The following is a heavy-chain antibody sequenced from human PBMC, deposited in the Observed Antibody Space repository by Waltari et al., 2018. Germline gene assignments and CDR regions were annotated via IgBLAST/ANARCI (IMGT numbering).Heavy chain of an antibody. Sequence: EVQLVESGGGLVQPGGSLRLACGASGFTFSGYWMSWVRQTPGKGMEWVANINYDGSQKYYVDSVKGRFTISRDNAKNSLYLQMNSLRVEDTAVYHCAKSRGFEYWGQGTLITVSS. J-gene: IGHJ4*02. CDR2: INYDGSQK. V-gene: IGHV3-7*01. CDR3: AKSRGFEY. CDR1: GFTFSGYW. D-gene: IGHD2-2*01.